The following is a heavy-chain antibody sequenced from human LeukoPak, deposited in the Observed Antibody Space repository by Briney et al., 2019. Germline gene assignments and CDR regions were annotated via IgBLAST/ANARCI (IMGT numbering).Heavy chain of an antibody. CDR3: AGGRYDSSGCLFDY. D-gene: IGHD3-22*01. Sequence: SATLCLTCTVSGGSLSSYYWRWIRQPPGKGLEWIGDIYHSGSTKYNPSPKSRVTTSAQTSTNKFSLKLSSVTAADTTGYYCAGGRYDSSGCLFDYWGQGTLVTVSS. CDR2: IYHSGST. J-gene: IGHJ4*02. CDR1: GGSLSSYY. V-gene: IGHV4-59*08.